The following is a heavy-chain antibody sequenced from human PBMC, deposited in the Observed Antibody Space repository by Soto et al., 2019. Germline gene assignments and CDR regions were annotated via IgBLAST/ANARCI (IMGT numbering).Heavy chain of an antibody. CDR3: AKTVGGTSLPDAFDI. D-gene: IGHD1-26*01. V-gene: IGHV3-21*06. J-gene: IGHJ3*02. CDR1: GFTFSRYS. Sequence: EVQLVESGGGLVKPGGSLRLSCAAFGFTFSRYSMHWVRQAPGKGLEWVSSISYTSSFIYYSDSVKGRFTISRDNAKNSLYLQMNSLRVEDTAVYYCAKTVGGTSLPDAFDIWGQGTMVTVSS. CDR2: ISYTSSFI.